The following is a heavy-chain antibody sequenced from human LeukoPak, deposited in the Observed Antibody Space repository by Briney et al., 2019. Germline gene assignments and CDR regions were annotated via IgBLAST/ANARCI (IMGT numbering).Heavy chain of an antibody. CDR2: IYYSGST. J-gene: IGHJ4*02. Sequence: SQTLSLTCTVSGGSISSGGYYWSWIRQHPGKGLEWIGYIYYSGSTYYNPSLKSRVTISVDTSKNQFSLKLSSVTAADTAVYYCARAEAVNTISYFDYWGQGTLVTVSP. V-gene: IGHV4-31*03. CDR1: GGSISSGGYY. CDR3: ARAEAVNTISYFDY. D-gene: IGHD3-10*01.